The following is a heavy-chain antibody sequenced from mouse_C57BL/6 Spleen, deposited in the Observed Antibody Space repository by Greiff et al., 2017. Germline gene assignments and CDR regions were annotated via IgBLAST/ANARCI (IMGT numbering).Heavy chain of an antibody. V-gene: IGHV5-6*01. D-gene: IGHD1-1*01. CDR3: ARHGSSYSFAY. Sequence: DVQLVESGGDLVKPGGSLKLSCAASGFTFSSYGLSWVRQTPDKRLEWVATISSGGSYTYYPDSVKGRFTISRDNAKNTLYLQMSSLKSEDTAMYYCARHGSSYSFAYWGQGTLVTVSA. CDR1: GFTFSSYG. J-gene: IGHJ3*01. CDR2: ISSGGSYT.